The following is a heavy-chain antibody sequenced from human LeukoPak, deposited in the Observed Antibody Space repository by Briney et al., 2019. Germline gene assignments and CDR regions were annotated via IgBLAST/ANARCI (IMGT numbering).Heavy chain of an antibody. CDR3: AKVVDSPTYYFDY. V-gene: IGHV3-23*01. Sequence: GGSLRLSCAASGFTFSSYAMSWVRQAPGKGLEWVSAISGSGGSTYYADSVKGRFTISRDNSENTLYLQMNSLRAEDTAVYYCAKVVDSPTYYFDYWGQGTLVTVSS. CDR2: ISGSGGST. CDR1: GFTFSSYA. D-gene: IGHD2-15*01. J-gene: IGHJ4*02.